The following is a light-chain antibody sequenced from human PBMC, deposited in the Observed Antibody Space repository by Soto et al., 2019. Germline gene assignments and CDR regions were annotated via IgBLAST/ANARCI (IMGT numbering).Light chain of an antibody. J-gene: IGLJ2*01. CDR1: SRDVGAYNY. V-gene: IGLV2-14*01. CDR3: SSYTSGSTLVV. Sequence: QSALTQPASVSTSPGQSITISCTGTSRDVGAYNYVSWYQQHPGKAPKLMIYDVTNRPSGVSDRFSGSKSGNTASLTISGLQAEDEAHYYCSSYTSGSTLVVFGGGTKLTVL. CDR2: DVT.